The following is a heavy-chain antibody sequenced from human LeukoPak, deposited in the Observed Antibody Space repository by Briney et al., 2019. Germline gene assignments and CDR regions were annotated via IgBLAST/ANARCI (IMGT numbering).Heavy chain of an antibody. CDR3: ARAVTTNDYYYYMDV. Sequence: PSETLSLTCAVYGGSISSYYWSWIRQPPGKGLEWIGYIYYSGSTNYNPSLKSRVTISVDTSKNQFSLKLSSVTAADTAVYYCARAVTTNDYYYYMDVWGKGTTVTISS. CDR2: IYYSGST. J-gene: IGHJ6*03. D-gene: IGHD4-17*01. V-gene: IGHV4-59*01. CDR1: GGSISSYY.